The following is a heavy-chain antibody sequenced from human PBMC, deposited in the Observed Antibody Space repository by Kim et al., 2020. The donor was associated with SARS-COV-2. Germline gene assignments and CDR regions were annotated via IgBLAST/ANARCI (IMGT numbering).Heavy chain of an antibody. CDR3: AKVVINSGFDY. J-gene: IGHJ4*02. D-gene: IGHD2-21*01. V-gene: IGHV3-23*01. Sequence: TEYADSVNVRLTMSRDKSKNMLYLHMNSMRGEDTAVYYCAKVVINSGFDYWGQGTQVTVSS. CDR2: T.